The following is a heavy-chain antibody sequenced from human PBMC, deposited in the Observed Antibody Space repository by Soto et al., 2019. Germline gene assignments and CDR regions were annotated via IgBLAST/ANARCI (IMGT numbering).Heavy chain of an antibody. CDR1: DGSISSYY. CDR3: ARLSPGTNYFDY. J-gene: IGHJ4*02. CDR2: IYYSGST. Sequence: PSLTLSLTCTVSDGSISSYYWSWIRQPPGKGLEWIGYIYYSGSTNYNPSLKSRVTISVDTSKNQFSLKLSSVTAADTAVYYCARLSPGTNYFDYWGQGTLVTVSS. V-gene: IGHV4-59*12.